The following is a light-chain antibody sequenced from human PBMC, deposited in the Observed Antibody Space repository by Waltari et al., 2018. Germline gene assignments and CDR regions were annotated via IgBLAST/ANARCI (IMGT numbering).Light chain of an antibody. J-gene: IGLJ1*01. CDR2: KVF. CDR1: TSDVGSYDL. Sequence: QSALTQPASVSGTPGQSITISCSGTTSDVGSYDLVSWYQQHPGEAPKLLICKVFKRPPDTSSRFSGAKSGSTASLTISGLQPEDEAYYYCCSYAGRGTYVFGSGTKVTVL. CDR3: CSYAGRGTYV. V-gene: IGLV2-23*02.